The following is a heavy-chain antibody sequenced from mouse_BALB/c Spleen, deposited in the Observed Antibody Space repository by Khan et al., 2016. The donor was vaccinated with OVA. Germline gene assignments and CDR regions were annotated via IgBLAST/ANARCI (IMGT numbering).Heavy chain of an antibody. J-gene: IGHJ3*01. Sequence: QVRLQQSGAELVRPGSSVKISCKASGYAFSNYLMNWVKQGPGQGLEWIGQIYPGDGNTNYNGTFKDKATLTADNSSTTAYMQLSSLTSEDSAVYFCARSGYDYFAYWGQGTLVTVSA. D-gene: IGHD2-14*01. V-gene: IGHV1-80*01. CDR3: ARSGYDYFAY. CDR2: IYPGDGNT. CDR1: GYAFSNYL.